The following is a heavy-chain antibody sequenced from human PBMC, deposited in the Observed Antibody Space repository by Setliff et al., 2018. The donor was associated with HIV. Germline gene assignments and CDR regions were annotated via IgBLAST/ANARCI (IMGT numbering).Heavy chain of an antibody. D-gene: IGHD1-26*01. CDR1: GGSIRSGSYY. Sequence: SETVSLTCSVSGGSIRSGSYYWSWIRQPAGKGLEWIGHIYSTGGTRYNPSLESRLTILVDTSRNQFSLNLSSVTAADTAVYYCARAAYSGTYVWEPATDLWGRGTLVTVSS. V-gene: IGHV4-61*09. CDR2: IYSTGGT. CDR3: ARAAYSGTYVWEPATDL. J-gene: IGHJ2*01.